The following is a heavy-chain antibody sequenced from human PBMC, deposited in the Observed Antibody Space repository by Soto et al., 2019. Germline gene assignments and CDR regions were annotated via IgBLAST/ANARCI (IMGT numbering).Heavy chain of an antibody. J-gene: IGHJ5*02. CDR2: VIPSIGMA. D-gene: IGHD4-17*01. CDR1: GGTFSNYI. Sequence: QVQLVQSGAEVKKPGSSVKVSCKASGGTFSNYIINWVRQAPGQGLEWMGRVIPSIGMANTAQNFQGRVPITADQSTSTTYMELISLRSEDTAVFYCATDDHGVARLSWGQGTLVTVSS. CDR3: ATDDHGVARLS. V-gene: IGHV1-69*08.